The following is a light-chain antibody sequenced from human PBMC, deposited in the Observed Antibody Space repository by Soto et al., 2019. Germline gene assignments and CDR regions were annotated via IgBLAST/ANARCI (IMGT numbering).Light chain of an antibody. Sequence: EKVLKQSPGTLSLSSGERATLSCRASQSVSSSYLAWYQQKPGQAPSLLIYGASSRATGIPDRFSGSGSGTDFTLTISRLEPEDFAVYYCQQYGSPITFGQGTRLEIK. CDR2: GAS. J-gene: IGKJ5*01. CDR1: QSVSSSY. V-gene: IGKV3-20*01. CDR3: QQYGSPIT.